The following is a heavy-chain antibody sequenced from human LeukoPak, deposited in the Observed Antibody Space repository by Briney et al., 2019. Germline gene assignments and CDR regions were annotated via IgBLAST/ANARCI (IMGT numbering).Heavy chain of an antibody. V-gene: IGHV3-21*01. Sequence: GGSLRLSCAASGFTFSSYTMNWVRQAPGKGLEWVSYISSSSSYIYYADSVKGRFTISRDNAENSLYLQMNSLRAEDTAVYYCARGSEGYCSGGGCYYGMDVWGQGTTVTVSS. CDR3: ARGSEGYCSGGGCYYGMDV. CDR2: ISSSSSYI. CDR1: GFTFSSYT. J-gene: IGHJ6*01. D-gene: IGHD2-15*01.